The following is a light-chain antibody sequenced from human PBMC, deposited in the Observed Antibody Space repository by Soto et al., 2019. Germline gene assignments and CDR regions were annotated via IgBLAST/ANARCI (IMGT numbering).Light chain of an antibody. CDR3: SLYTSSSTLYV. J-gene: IGLJ1*01. CDR2: EVS. Sequence: QSVLTHPPSVSGSPGQSVTISCTGTSSDVGSYNRVSWYQQPPGTAPKLMIYEVSNRPSGVPDRFSGSKSGNTASLTISGLQAEDEADYYCSLYTSSSTLYVFGTGTKVTVL. V-gene: IGLV2-18*01. CDR1: SSDVGSYNR.